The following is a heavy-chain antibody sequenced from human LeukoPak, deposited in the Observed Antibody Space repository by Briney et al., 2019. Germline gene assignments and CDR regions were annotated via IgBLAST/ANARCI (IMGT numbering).Heavy chain of an antibody. D-gene: IGHD6-19*01. CDR3: ARRYSSGWPYYYYYYMDV. J-gene: IGHJ6*03. CDR2: IYYSGST. CDR1: GGSISSSSYY. Sequence: PSETLSLTCTVSGGSISSSSYYWGWIRQPPGKGLEWIGSIYYSGSTYYNPSLKSRVTISVDTSKNQFSLKLSSVTAADTAVYYCARRYSSGWPYYYYYYMDVWGKGTTVTISS. V-gene: IGHV4-39*01.